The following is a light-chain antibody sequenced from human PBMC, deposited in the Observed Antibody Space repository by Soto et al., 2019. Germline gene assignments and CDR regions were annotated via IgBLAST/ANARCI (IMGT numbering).Light chain of an antibody. CDR1: QSVSSRS. CDR3: KQYDSSPRT. V-gene: IGKV3-20*01. J-gene: IGKJ1*01. Sequence: DMGLTQAPGSLSLSPGESAPLSCRASQSVSSRSLAWYQQKPGQAPRLLISGASSRAADIPDRFSGSGSGTDFTLTINRMETEDFAVYYCKQYDSSPRTFGQGTKVEIK. CDR2: GAS.